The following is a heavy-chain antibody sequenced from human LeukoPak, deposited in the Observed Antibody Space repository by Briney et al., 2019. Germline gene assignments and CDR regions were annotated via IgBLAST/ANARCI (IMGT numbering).Heavy chain of an antibody. CDR3: ARGVYIAAAQYGY. D-gene: IGHD6-13*01. CDR1: GGSISSYY. Sequence: SETLSLTCTVSGGSISSYYWSWIRQPPGKGLEWIGYIYYSGTTNYNPSRKSRVTISVDTSKNQFSLKLSSVTAADTAVYYCARGVYIAAAQYGYWGQGTLVTVSS. CDR2: IYYSGTT. V-gene: IGHV4-59*01. J-gene: IGHJ4*02.